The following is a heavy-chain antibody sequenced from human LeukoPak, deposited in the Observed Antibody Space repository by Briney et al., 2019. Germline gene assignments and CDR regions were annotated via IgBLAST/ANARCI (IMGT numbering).Heavy chain of an antibody. J-gene: IGHJ4*02. V-gene: IGHV3-23*01. CDR2: ISGSGGST. CDR1: GFTFSSYS. CDR3: AKDSRVVAAQNFDY. Sequence: GGSLRLSCAASGFTFSSYSMNWVRQAPGKGLEWVSAISGSGGSTYYADSVKGRFTISRDNSKNTLYLQMNSLRAEDTAVYYCAKDSRVVAAQNFDYWGQGTLVTVSS. D-gene: IGHD2-15*01.